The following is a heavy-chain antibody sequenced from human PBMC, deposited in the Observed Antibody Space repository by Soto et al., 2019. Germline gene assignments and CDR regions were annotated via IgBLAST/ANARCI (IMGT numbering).Heavy chain of an antibody. Sequence: QVQLVQSGAEVKKPGASVKVSCKASGYTFTGYYMHWVRQAPGQGLEWMGWINPNSGGTNYAQKFQGRVTMTSDTTIRTAHMELCRLRSDDTAVYYGARGPRMTMIAILWDYWGQGTLVTVSS. CDR2: INPNSGGT. V-gene: IGHV1-2*02. D-gene: IGHD3-22*01. CDR3: ARGPRMTMIAILWDY. CDR1: GYTFTGYY. J-gene: IGHJ4*02.